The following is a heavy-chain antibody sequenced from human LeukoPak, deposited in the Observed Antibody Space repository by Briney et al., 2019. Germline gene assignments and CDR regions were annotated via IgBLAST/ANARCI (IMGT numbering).Heavy chain of an antibody. CDR3: ARYGSGSYYRDPFDY. Sequence: GGSLRLSCAASGFTFSGYSMNWVRQAPGKGLEWVSYISSSSDTIYHADSVKGRFTISRDNAKNPLYLQMNSLRAEDTAVYYCARYGSGSYYRDPFDYWGQGTLVTVSS. V-gene: IGHV3-48*01. D-gene: IGHD3-10*01. CDR2: ISSSSDTI. CDR1: GFTFSGYS. J-gene: IGHJ4*02.